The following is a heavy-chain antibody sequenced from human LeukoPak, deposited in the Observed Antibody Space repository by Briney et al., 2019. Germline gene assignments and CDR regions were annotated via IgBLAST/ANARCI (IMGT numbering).Heavy chain of an antibody. CDR1: GFTVSSNS. J-gene: IGHJ4*02. Sequence: GGSLRLSCTVSGFTVSSNSMSWVRQAPGKGLEWVSFIYSDNTHYSDSVKGRFTISRDNSKNTLYLQMNSLRAEDTAVYYCAKDHPVDTSKDSSPYYFDYWGQGTLVTVSS. CDR2: IYSDNT. CDR3: AKDHPVDTSKDSSPYYFDY. V-gene: IGHV3-53*01. D-gene: IGHD6-13*01.